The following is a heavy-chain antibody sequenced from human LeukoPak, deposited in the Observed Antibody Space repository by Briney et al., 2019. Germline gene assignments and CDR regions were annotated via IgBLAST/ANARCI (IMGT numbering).Heavy chain of an antibody. J-gene: IGHJ4*02. CDR2: IYYSGST. Sequence: PSQTLSLTCTDSGGSISSGGYYWSWIRQPPGKGLEWIGYIYYSGSTYYNPSLKSRVTISVDTSKNQFSLKLSSVTAADTAVYYCARDSDCSGGSCYDYWGQGTLVTVSS. CDR1: GGSISSGGYY. V-gene: IGHV4-31*03. CDR3: ARDSDCSGGSCYDY. D-gene: IGHD2-15*01.